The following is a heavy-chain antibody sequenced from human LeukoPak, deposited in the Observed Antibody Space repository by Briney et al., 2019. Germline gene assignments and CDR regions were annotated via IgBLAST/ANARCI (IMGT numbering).Heavy chain of an antibody. D-gene: IGHD3-3*01. J-gene: IGHJ5*02. CDR3: AGATIFGVVTVGFDP. V-gene: IGHV1-18*01. CDR2: ISAYNGNT. Sequence: ASVKVSCKASGYTFTSYGISWVRQAPGQGLEWMGWISAYNGNTNYAQKLQGRVTMTTDTSTSTAYMELRSLRSDDTAVYYCAGATIFGVVTVGFDPWGQGTLVTVSS. CDR1: GYTFTSYG.